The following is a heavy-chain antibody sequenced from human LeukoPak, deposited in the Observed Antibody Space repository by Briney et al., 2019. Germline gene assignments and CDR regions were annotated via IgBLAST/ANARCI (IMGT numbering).Heavy chain of an antibody. J-gene: IGHJ4*02. V-gene: IGHV3-30*01. CDR1: GFTFSSYA. CDR3: ARGNHYYDSSGYIPDY. Sequence: PGRSLRLSCAASGFTFSSYAMHWVRQAAGKGLGWVAVISYDGSNKYYADSVKGRFTISRGNSKNTLYLQMNSLRAEDTAVYYCARGNHYYDSSGYIPDYWGQGTLVTVSS. D-gene: IGHD3-22*01. CDR2: ISYDGSNK.